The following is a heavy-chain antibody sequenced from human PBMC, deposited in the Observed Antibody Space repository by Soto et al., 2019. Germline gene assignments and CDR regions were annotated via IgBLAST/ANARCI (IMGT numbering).Heavy chain of an antibody. CDR2: ISYDAKYK. V-gene: IGHV3-30*03. D-gene: IGHD3-3*02. CDR3: ATNLQRRTLSDAFDI. CDR1: GISFSDYG. J-gene: IGHJ3*02. Sequence: GGSLRLSCAASGISFSDYGMHWVRQAPGKGLEWVAIISYDAKYKYYAESVKGRFTISRDNSRDTLNLQMTSLGGEDTAVYYCATNLQRRTLSDAFDIWGQGTMVTVSS.